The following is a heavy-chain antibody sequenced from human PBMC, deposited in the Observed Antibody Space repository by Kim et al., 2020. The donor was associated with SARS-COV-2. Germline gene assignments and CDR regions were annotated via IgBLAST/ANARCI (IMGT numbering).Heavy chain of an antibody. CDR2: IYTSGST. J-gene: IGHJ6*02. V-gene: IGHV4-61*02. CDR3: ARGNDSSGYYRYYYYYGMDV. CDR1: GGSISSGSYY. Sequence: SETLSLTCTVSGGSISSGSYYWSWIRQPAGKGLEWIGRIYTSGSTNYNPSLKSRVTISVYTSKNQYSLKLSSVTAADTAVYYCARGNDSSGYYRYYYYYGMDVWGQGTTVTVSS. D-gene: IGHD3-22*01.